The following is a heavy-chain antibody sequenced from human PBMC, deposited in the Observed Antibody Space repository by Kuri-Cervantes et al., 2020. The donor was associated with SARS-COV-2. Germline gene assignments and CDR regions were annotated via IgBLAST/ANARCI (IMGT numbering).Heavy chain of an antibody. CDR2: ISYDGSNK. V-gene: IGHV3-30-3*01. CDR3: VIVDTAMVGFGDY. CDR1: GFTVSSYA. J-gene: IGHJ4*02. Sequence: GGSLRLSCAASGFTVSSYAMHWVRQAPGKGLEWVAVISYDGSNKYYADSVKGRFTISRDNSKNTLYLQMNSLRAEDTAVYYCVIVDTAMVGFGDYWGQGPLVTVSS. D-gene: IGHD5-18*01.